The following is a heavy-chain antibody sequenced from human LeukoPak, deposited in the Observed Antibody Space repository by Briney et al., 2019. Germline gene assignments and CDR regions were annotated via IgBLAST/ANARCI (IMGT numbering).Heavy chain of an antibody. Sequence: GGSLRLSCAASGFTFSSYSMNWVRQAPGKGLEWVSYISSSSSTIYYADSVKGRFTISKDNAKNSLYLQMNSLRAEDTAVYYCARDFLGGSPQYNWFDPWGQGTLVTVSS. CDR2: ISSSSSTI. CDR1: GFTFSSYS. D-gene: IGHD3-16*01. V-gene: IGHV3-48*01. J-gene: IGHJ5*02. CDR3: ARDFLGGSPQYNWFDP.